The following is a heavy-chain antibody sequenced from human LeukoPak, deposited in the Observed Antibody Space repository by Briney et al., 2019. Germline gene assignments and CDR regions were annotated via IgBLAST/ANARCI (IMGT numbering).Heavy chain of an antibody. CDR1: GYTFPSYG. D-gene: IGHD6-13*01. CDR3: ARDHTAGYSNLPDAFDI. Sequence: ASVKVSRKASGYTFPSYGISWVRQAPGQGREWVGCISAYNGNTNYAQKLQGRVTMTTDTSTSTAYMELRSLRSDDTAVYYCARDHTAGYSNLPDAFDIWGQGTMVTVSS. CDR2: ISAYNGNT. V-gene: IGHV1-18*01. J-gene: IGHJ3*02.